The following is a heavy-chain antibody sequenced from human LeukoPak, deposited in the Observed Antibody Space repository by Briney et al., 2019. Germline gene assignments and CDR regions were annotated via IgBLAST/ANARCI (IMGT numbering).Heavy chain of an antibody. CDR3: AKDSVRSGGWFYFDN. V-gene: IGHV3-23*01. CDR2: ISASGANT. Sequence: GGSLRLSCAASGFTFSSLDMAWVRQAPGKGLEWVSGISASGANTFYADSVKSRFTISRDNSKNILYLQMSSLRAEDTAIYYCAKDSVRSGGWFYFDNWGQGTLVSVSS. CDR1: GFTFSSLD. D-gene: IGHD6-19*01. J-gene: IGHJ4*02.